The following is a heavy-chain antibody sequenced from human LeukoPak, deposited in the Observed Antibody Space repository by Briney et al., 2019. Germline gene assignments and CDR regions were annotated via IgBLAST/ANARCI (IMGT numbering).Heavy chain of an antibody. Sequence: GGSLRLSCAASGFTFSSYSMNWVRQAPGKGLEWVSSISSSSSYIYYADSVKGRFTISRDNAKNSLYLQMNSLRAEDTAVYYCARDVLLWFGETDAVDYWGQGTLVTVSS. V-gene: IGHV3-21*01. CDR1: GFTFSSYS. D-gene: IGHD3-10*01. J-gene: IGHJ4*02. CDR3: ARDVLLWFGETDAVDY. CDR2: ISSSSSYI.